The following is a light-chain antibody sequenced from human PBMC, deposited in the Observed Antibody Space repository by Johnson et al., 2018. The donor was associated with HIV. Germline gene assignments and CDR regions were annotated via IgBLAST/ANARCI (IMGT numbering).Light chain of an antibody. CDR3: GTWDSSLSCYV. V-gene: IGLV1-51*01. J-gene: IGLJ1*01. CDR1: SSNIGNNY. CDR2: DNT. Sequence: QSVLTQPPSVSAAPGQKVTISCSGSSSNIGNNYVSWYQQLPGTAPKLLIYDNTKRPSGIPDRFSGSKSGTSATLGITGLQTGDEAEYYCGTWDSSLSCYVFGPGTKVTVL.